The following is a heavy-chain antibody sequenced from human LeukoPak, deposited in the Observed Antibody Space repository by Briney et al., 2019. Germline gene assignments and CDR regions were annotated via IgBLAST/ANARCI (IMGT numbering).Heavy chain of an antibody. CDR1: GGSISSGSYY. CDR3: ARHLYYYGSGSYHYYYYYYMDV. CDR2: IYTSSST. V-gene: IGHV4-61*02. D-gene: IGHD3-10*01. J-gene: IGHJ6*03. Sequence: SQTLSLTCTVSGGSISSGSYYWSWLPQPAGKGLEWIGRIYTSSSTNYNPSLKSRVTISVDTSKNQFSLKLSPVTAADTAVYYCARHLYYYGSGSYHYYYYYYMDVWGKGTTVTVSS.